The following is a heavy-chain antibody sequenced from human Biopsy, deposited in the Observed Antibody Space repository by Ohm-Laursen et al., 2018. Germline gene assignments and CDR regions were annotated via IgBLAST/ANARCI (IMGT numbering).Heavy chain of an antibody. J-gene: IGHJ4*02. V-gene: IGHV3-23*05. CDR2: IDASGSST. CDR3: AEGDWIYYFDY. Sequence: GSLRLSCAASGFTFSSYAMTWVRQAPGKGLEWVSGIDASGSSTYYADSVKGRFTISRDNSKNTLYLQMNSLRAEDTAVYYCAEGDWIYYFDYWGQGTLVTVSS. CDR1: GFTFSSYA. D-gene: IGHD2-21*02.